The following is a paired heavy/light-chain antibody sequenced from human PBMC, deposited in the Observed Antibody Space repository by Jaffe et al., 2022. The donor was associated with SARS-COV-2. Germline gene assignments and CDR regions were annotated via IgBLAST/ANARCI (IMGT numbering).Heavy chain of an antibody. D-gene: IGHD2-21*02. J-gene: IGHJ3*01. Sequence: QLQLQESGPGLVKPSETLSLTCTVSGGSISTSTFYWVWIRQPPGKGLEWIGSIHHSGATFHSPSLTSRVSISEDTSKNQFFLSLSSVTAADTAVYYCARIGHCYKGYCSATNAFDVWGHGTMVTVSS. CDR1: GGSISTSTFY. CDR3: ARIGHCYKGYCSATNAFDV. V-gene: IGHV4-39*01. CDR2: IHHSGAT.
Light chain of an antibody. J-gene: IGKJ4*01. CDR3: QQAADFPLA. CDR1: QDIGSW. Sequence: DIQMTQSPSSVSASVGDKVTITCRANQDIGSWVAWYQQKPGKAPKLLISAASNLQSGVPSRFSGSRSGTDFTLTISSLQPEDFATYYCQQAADFPLAFGGGTRVEVK. CDR2: AAS. V-gene: IGKV1-12*01.